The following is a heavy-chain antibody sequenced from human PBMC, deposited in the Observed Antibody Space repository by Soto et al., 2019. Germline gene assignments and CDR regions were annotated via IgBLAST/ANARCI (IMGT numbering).Heavy chain of an antibody. CDR2: ISSSSSYI. Sequence: GGSLRLSCAASGFTFSSYSRNWVHQALGKGLGWVSSISSSSSYIYYADSVKGRFTSSRDNAKNSLSLQMNSLRAEDTAVYYCARLSCSSTSCFYYYYYYRMDVWGQGTTVTVSS. CDR3: ARLSCSSTSCFYYYYYYRMDV. J-gene: IGHJ6*02. CDR1: GFTFSSYS. V-gene: IGHV3-21*01. D-gene: IGHD2-2*01.